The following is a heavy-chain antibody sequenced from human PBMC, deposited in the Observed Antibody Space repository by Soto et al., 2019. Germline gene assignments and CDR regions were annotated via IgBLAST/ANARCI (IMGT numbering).Heavy chain of an antibody. Sequence: SETLPLTCTVSGGSISPYYWSWIRQPPGKGLEWIGYIYYSGSTYYNSSLKSRVTMSLDTSKNQFSLKLSSVTAADTAVYYCAREMVEMATLGYLDYWGQGTLVTVSS. CDR2: IYYSGST. J-gene: IGHJ4*02. V-gene: IGHV4-59*01. CDR3: AREMVEMATLGYLDY. D-gene: IGHD5-12*01. CDR1: GGSISPYY.